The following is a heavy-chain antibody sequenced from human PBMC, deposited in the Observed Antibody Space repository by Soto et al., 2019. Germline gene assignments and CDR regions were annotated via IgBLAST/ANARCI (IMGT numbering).Heavy chain of an antibody. J-gene: IGHJ4*02. CDR3: AKDPRELPRSQIDY. CDR2: ISGSGGST. D-gene: IGHD1-26*01. V-gene: IGHV3-23*01. Sequence: EVQLLESGGGLVQPGGSLRLSCAASGFTSSSYAMSWVRQAPGKGLEWVSAISGSGGSTYYADSVKGRFTISRDNSKNTLYLQMNSLRAEDTAVYYCAKDPRELPRSQIDYWGQGTLVTVSS. CDR1: GFTSSSYA.